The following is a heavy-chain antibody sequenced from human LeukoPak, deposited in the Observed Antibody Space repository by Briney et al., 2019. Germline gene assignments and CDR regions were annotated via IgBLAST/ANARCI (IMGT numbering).Heavy chain of an antibody. CDR3: ARQKTGTTRNGVVPAPYFDY. CDR2: MHYSGNT. Sequence: TSETLSLTCAVYGGSFSGYYWGWIRQPPGKGLEWIGSMHYSGNTYYNPSRKSRVTISVDTSKNQFSLKLRSVTAADTAVYYCARQKTGTTRNGVVPAPYFDYWGQGTLVTVSS. V-gene: IGHV4-39*01. D-gene: IGHD2-2*01. J-gene: IGHJ4*02. CDR1: GGSFSGYY.